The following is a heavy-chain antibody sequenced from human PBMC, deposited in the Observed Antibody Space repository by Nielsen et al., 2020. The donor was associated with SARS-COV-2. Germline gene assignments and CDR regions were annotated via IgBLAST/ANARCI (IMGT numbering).Heavy chain of an antibody. D-gene: IGHD6-19*01. CDR2: INFDGGST. CDR1: AFTFSRFA. CDR3: ARGTSGWDY. V-gene: IGHV3-64D*09. Sequence: GESLKISCSASAFTFSRFAMHWVRQAPGKGLEYVSAINFDGGSTYYADSVKGRFTVSRDNSKSTLYLQMSSLRPEDTALYYCARGTSGWDYWGQGTLVTVFS. J-gene: IGHJ4*02.